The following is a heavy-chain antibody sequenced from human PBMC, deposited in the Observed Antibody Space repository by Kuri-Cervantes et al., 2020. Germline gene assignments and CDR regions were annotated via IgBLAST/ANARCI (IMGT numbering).Heavy chain of an antibody. D-gene: IGHD6-19*01. CDR1: VGSISSYY. CDR3: GRFSYHSSGRNYYFDQ. V-gene: IGHV4-4*07. CDR2: IYTSGST. Sequence: GSLRLSCTVSVGSISSYYWSWIRQPAGKGLEWIGRIYTSGSTNYNPSLKSRVTISVDTSKNQFSLKLHPVTAADTAMYYCGRFSYHSSGRNYYFDQWGQGTLVTVSS. J-gene: IGHJ4*02.